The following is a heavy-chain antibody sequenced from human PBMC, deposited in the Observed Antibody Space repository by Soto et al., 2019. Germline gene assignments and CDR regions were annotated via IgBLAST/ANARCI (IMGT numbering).Heavy chain of an antibody. Sequence: QLRESGPGLVKPSGTLSLTCFVSGASISSTYWWSWVRQTPGKRLEWIGQIYHTGTTSYNPSLKNRVTISLDKSNNQFSLRLTSMTAADTAVYYCATLPPRIVVVMTDLPTWGQGTLVTVSS. D-gene: IGHD2-15*01. J-gene: IGHJ5*02. CDR2: IYHTGTT. V-gene: IGHV4-4*02. CDR3: ATLPPRIVVVMTDLPT. CDR1: GASISSTYW.